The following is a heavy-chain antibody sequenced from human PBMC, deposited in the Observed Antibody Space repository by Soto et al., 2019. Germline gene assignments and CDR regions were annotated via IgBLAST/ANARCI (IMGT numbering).Heavy chain of an antibody. CDR3: ASTVVATIFRFCYYHYYGMDV. CDR2: IIPIFGTA. V-gene: IGHV1-69*13. CDR1: GGTFSSYA. J-gene: IGHJ6*02. Sequence: ASVKVSCKASGGTFSSYAISWVRQAPGQGLEWMGGIIPIFGTANYAQKFQGRVTITADESTSTAYMELSSLRSEDTAVYYCASTVVATIFRFCYYHYYGMDVRGQGTTVTVS. D-gene: IGHD5-12*01.